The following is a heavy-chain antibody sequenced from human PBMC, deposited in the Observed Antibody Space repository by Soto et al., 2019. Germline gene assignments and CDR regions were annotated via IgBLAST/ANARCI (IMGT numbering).Heavy chain of an antibody. D-gene: IGHD6-19*01. CDR1: GADINTYS. CDR2: IYTSASI. J-gene: IGHJ6*02. CDR3: ARDREAGYNFYYGMDV. Sequence: SETLSLTCSVSGADINTYSWTWIRQPAGKGLEWIGRIYTSASINYNPSLRGRVTLSVDTSTNQVSLKLASVTAADTAVYYCARDREAGYNFYYGMDVWGQGTTVTVS. V-gene: IGHV4-4*07.